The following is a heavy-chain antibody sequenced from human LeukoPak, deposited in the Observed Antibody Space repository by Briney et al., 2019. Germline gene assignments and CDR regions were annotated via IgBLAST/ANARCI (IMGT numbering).Heavy chain of an antibody. J-gene: IGHJ4*02. V-gene: IGHV1-2*02. CDR2: INPNSGGT. D-gene: IGHD3-22*01. Sequence: ASVKVSCKASGYTFTGYYMHWVRQAPGQGLEWMGWINPNSGGTDYAQKFQGRVTMTRDTSLSTAYMELSRLRSDDTAVYYCARDRYYYDSSGYYFRWGQGTLVTVSS. CDR1: GYTFTGYY. CDR3: ARDRYYYDSSGYYFR.